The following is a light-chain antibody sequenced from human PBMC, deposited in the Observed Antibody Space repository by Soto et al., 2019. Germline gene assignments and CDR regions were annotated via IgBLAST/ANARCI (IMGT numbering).Light chain of an antibody. CDR2: DAS. V-gene: IGKV1-5*01. Sequence: DIQMTQSPSTLSASVVDRVTITCLASQSISSWLAWYQQKPGKAPKLLIYDASNLESGVPSRFSGSGSGPEFTLTISSLQPHDFATYYCQQYNSYPITFGQGTRLEI. CDR1: QSISSW. CDR3: QQYNSYPIT. J-gene: IGKJ5*01.